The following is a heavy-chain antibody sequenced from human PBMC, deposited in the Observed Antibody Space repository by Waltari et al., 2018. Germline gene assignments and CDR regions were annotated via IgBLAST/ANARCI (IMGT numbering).Heavy chain of an antibody. CDR3: ARVSAAGGTRLFDY. Sequence: QVQLQESGPGLVKPSETLSLTCTVSVGSLNNYYLNWIRQPPGKGLEWIGFIYSCGTTNNTPPLKSRVPISIDTSKNQFSLTLSSVTAADTAVYYCARVSAAGGTRLFDYWGQGTLVTVSS. V-gene: IGHV4-59*01. D-gene: IGHD6-13*01. J-gene: IGHJ4*02. CDR1: VGSLNNYY. CDR2: IYSCGTT.